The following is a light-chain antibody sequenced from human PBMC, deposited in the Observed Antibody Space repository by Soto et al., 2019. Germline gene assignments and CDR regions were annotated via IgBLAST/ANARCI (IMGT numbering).Light chain of an antibody. CDR2: INSDGSH. CDR1: SGHSSNS. CDR3: QTWGTGIRV. Sequence: QLVLTQSPSVSASLGASVRLTCTLSSGHSSNSIAWHQQQPEKGPRYLMKINSDGSHNKGDGIPDRFSGSSSGAERYLTISGLQSDDEADYYCQTWGTGIRVFGGGTKLTVL. V-gene: IGLV4-69*01. J-gene: IGLJ3*02.